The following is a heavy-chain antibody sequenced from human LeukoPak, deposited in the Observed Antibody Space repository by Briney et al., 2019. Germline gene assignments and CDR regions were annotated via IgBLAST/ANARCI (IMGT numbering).Heavy chain of an antibody. V-gene: IGHV1-18*01. J-gene: IGHJ3*02. CDR1: GYTFTSYG. Sequence: AASVKVSCKASGYTFTSYGISWVRQAPGQGLEWMGWISAYNGNTNYAQKLQGRVTMTTDTSTSTAYMELRSLRSDDTAVYYCARDRQLERRDDAFDIWGQGTMVTVSS. D-gene: IGHD1-1*01. CDR3: ARDRQLERRDDAFDI. CDR2: ISAYNGNT.